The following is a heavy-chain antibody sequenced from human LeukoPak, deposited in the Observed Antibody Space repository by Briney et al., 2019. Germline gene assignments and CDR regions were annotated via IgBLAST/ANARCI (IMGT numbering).Heavy chain of an antibody. CDR3: AKGSYYDSSGSFYFDY. V-gene: IGHV3-23*01. CDR1: GFSFSNYW. Sequence: GGSLRLSCAASGFSFSNYWMHWVRQAPGKGLEWVSGISGSGDNTYYADSEKGRFTISRDNSKNTLYVQVNSLGTEDTAAYYCAKGSYYDSSGSFYFDYWGQGTLVTVSS. J-gene: IGHJ4*02. CDR2: ISGSGDNT. D-gene: IGHD3-22*01.